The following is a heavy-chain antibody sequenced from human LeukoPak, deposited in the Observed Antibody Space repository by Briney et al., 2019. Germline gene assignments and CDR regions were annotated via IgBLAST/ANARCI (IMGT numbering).Heavy chain of an antibody. J-gene: IGHJ4*02. V-gene: IGHV1-18*01. D-gene: IGHD2-2*01. Sequence: ASVKDSCKASRYTFTSYGSCWVRPALGQGVGRVGWICAYNGNTNYEQSLQGGVTMTTDTSTSTDYMGMRRRRADDTAVYYCASYALDAYFDFWGQGTLVTVSS. CDR2: ICAYNGNT. CDR3: ASYALDAYFDF. CDR1: RYTFTSYG.